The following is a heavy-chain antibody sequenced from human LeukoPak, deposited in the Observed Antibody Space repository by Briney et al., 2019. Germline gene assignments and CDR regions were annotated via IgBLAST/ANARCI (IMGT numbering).Heavy chain of an antibody. V-gene: IGHV4-34*01. CDR2: INHSGST. Sequence: PSETLSLTCAVYGGSFSGYYWSWIRQPPGKGLEWMGEINHSGSTNYNPSLKSRVTISVDTSKNQFSLKLSSVTAADTAVYYCARVLPRTGGATRLRRPELHWFDPWGQGTLVTVSS. J-gene: IGHJ5*02. D-gene: IGHD1-26*01. CDR3: ARVLPRTGGATRLRRPELHWFDP. CDR1: GGSFSGYY.